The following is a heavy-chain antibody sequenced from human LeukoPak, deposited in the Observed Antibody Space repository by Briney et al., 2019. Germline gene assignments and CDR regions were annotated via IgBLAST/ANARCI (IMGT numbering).Heavy chain of an antibody. CDR3: ARDHRYSSSWYIYFDY. CDR2: INTNTGNP. Sequence: ASVKVSCKASGYTFTGYAMNWVRQAPGQGLEWMGWINTNTGNPTYAQGFTGRFVFSLDTSVSTAYLQISSLKAEDTAVYYCARDHRYSSSWYIYFDYWGQGTLVTVSS. D-gene: IGHD6-13*01. J-gene: IGHJ4*02. V-gene: IGHV7-4-1*02. CDR1: GYTFTGYA.